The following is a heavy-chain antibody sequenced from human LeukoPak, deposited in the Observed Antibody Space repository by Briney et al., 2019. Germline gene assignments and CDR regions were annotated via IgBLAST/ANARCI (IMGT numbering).Heavy chain of an antibody. CDR1: GFTVSSNY. V-gene: IGHV3-53*01. Sequence: GGSLRPSCAASGFTVSSNYMSWVRQAPGKGLEWVSVIYSGGSTYYADSVKGRFTISRDNSKNTLYLQMNSLRAEDTAVYYCARDMASDDSSGYYPNWFDPWGQGTLVTVSS. CDR3: ARDMASDDSSGYYPNWFDP. D-gene: IGHD3-22*01. J-gene: IGHJ5*02. CDR2: IYSGGST.